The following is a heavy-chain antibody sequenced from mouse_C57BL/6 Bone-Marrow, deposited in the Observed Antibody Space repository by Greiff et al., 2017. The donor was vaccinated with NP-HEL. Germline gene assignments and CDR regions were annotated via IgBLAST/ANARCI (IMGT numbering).Heavy chain of an antibody. V-gene: IGHV3-8*01. D-gene: IGHD1-1*01. Sequence: EVKLQESGPGLAKPSQTLSLTCSVTGYSITSDYWNWIRKFPGNKLEYMGYISYSGSTYYTTSLKSRLSITRDTSKNQYYLQLNSVTTEDTATYYCARSPFYYGSRRYAMDYWGQGPSVTVSS. CDR3: ARSPFYYGSRRYAMDY. CDR2: ISYSGST. CDR1: GYSITSDY. J-gene: IGHJ4*01.